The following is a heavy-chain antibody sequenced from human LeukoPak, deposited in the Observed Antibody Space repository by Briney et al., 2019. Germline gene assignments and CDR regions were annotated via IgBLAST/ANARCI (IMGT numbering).Heavy chain of an antibody. CDR3: AKDPVYYDSSGYYPPRGNYSDY. CDR1: GFTFSSYA. Sequence: GGSLRLSCAASGFTFSSYAMSWVRQAPGKGLEWVSAISGSGGSTYYADSVKGRFTISRDNSKNTLYLQMNSLRAEDTAVYYCAKDPVYYDSSGYYPPRGNYSDYWGQGTLVTVSS. V-gene: IGHV3-23*01. CDR2: ISGSGGST. D-gene: IGHD3-22*01. J-gene: IGHJ4*02.